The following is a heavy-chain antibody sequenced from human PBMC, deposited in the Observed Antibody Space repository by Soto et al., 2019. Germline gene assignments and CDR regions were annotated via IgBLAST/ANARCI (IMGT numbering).Heavy chain of an antibody. CDR2: ISAYNGDT. CDR1: GYTFTSHG. J-gene: IGHJ6*02. V-gene: IGHV1-18*04. CDR3: ARKPYSHYYGMDV. D-gene: IGHD2-21*01. Sequence: SSVQVSCKTSGYTFTSHGLSWVRWAPGRGIEWMGWISAYNGDTKYAQRVQDRVSMTTDTSTNTVYMELRSLTPDDTGVYFCARKPYSHYYGMDVWGQGTSVTVSS.